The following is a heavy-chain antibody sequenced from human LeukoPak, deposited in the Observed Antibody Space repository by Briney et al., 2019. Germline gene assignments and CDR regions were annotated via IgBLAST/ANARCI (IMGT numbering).Heavy chain of an antibody. CDR1: GFTFSSYG. J-gene: IGHJ4*02. V-gene: IGHV3-30*02. CDR2: IRYDGSNK. CDR3: AREVLPHYYGSGSYYFDY. Sequence: GGSLRLSCAASGFTFSSYGMHWVRQAPGKGLEWVAFIRYDGSNKYYADSVKGRFTISRDNSKNTLYLQMNSLRAEDTAVYYCAREVLPHYYGSGSYYFDYWGQGTLVTVSS. D-gene: IGHD3-10*01.